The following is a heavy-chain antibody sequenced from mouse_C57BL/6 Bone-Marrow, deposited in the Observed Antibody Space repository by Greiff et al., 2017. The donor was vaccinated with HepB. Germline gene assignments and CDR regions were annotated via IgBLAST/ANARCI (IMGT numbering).Heavy chain of an antibody. CDR1: GYAFTNYL. CDR2: INPGSGGT. V-gene: IGHV1-54*01. Sequence: QVQLQQSGAELVRPGTSVKVSCKASGYAFTNYLIEWVKQRPGQGLEWIGVINPGSGGTNYNEKFKGKATLTADKSSSTAYMQLSSLTSEDSAVYFCAYYGSRTGAMDYWGQGTSVTVSS. CDR3: AYYGSRTGAMDY. J-gene: IGHJ4*01. D-gene: IGHD1-1*01.